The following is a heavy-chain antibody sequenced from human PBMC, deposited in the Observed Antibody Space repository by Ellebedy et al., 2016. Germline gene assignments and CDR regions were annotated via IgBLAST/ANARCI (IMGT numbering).Heavy chain of an antibody. D-gene: IGHD3-10*01. CDR2: INHSGST. J-gene: IGHJ4*02. Sequence: GSLRLXXAASGFTFSDYYMSWIRQAPGKGLEWIGEINHSGSTNYNPSLKSRVTISVDTSKNQFSLKLSSVTAADTAVYYCARLGYYGSGSPNYWGQGTLVTVSS. V-gene: IGHV4-34*01. CDR3: ARLGYYGSGSPNY. CDR1: GFTFSDYY.